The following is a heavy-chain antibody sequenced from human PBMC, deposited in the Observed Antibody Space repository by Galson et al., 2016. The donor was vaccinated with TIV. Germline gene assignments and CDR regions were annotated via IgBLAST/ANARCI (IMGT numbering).Heavy chain of an antibody. D-gene: IGHD2-2*01. CDR3: ARDRHFCTSASCYLGYYYDYGMDV. CDR2: VYGDDNT. CDR1: GLTVSANY. V-gene: IGHV3-53*01. Sequence: SLRLSCAASGLTVSANYLNWVRQAPGKGLEWVSIVYGDDNTYYADSVKGRFTISRGNSKNTVYLEMNSLRAEDTAVYYCARDRHFCTSASCYLGYYYDYGMDVWGQGTTVTVSS. J-gene: IGHJ6*02.